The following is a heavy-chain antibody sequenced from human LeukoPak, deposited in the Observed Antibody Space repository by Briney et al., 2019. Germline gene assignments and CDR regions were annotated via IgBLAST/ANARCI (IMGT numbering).Heavy chain of an antibody. Sequence: GGSLRLSCAASGFTVSSNYMSWVRQAPGKGLEWVSVIYSGGSTYYADSVKGRFTISRHNSKNTLYLRMNSLRAEDTAVYYCAARYEQQLVTDAFDIWGQGTMVTVSS. V-gene: IGHV3-53*04. CDR2: IYSGGST. D-gene: IGHD6-13*01. J-gene: IGHJ3*02. CDR1: GFTVSSNY. CDR3: AARYEQQLVTDAFDI.